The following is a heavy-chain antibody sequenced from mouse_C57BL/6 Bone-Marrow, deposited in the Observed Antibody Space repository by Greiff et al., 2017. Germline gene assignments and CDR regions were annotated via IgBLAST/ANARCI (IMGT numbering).Heavy chain of an antibody. CDR1: GYSFTGYF. D-gene: IGHD2-2*01. CDR3: ASLYGYAFAY. Sequence: VQLKESGPELVKPGDSVKISCKASGYSFTGYFMNWVMQSHGKSLEWIGRINPYNGDTFYNQKFKGKATLTVDKSSSTAHMELRSLTSEDSAVYYCASLYGYAFAYWGQGTLVTVSA. V-gene: IGHV1-20*01. CDR2: INPYNGDT. J-gene: IGHJ3*01.